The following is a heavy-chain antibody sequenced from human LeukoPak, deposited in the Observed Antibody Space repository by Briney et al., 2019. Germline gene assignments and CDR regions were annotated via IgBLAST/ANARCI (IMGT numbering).Heavy chain of an antibody. CDR3: AKEKRDYVWGSYRPNWFDP. J-gene: IGHJ5*02. D-gene: IGHD3-16*02. CDR2: ISGSGGST. CDR1: GFTFSSYA. V-gene: IGHV3-23*01. Sequence: GGSLRLSCAASGFTFSSYAMSWVRQAPGKGLEWVSAISGSGGSTYYADSVKGRFTISRDNSKNTLYLQMNSLRAEDTAVYYCAKEKRDYVWGSYRPNWFDPWGQGALVTVSS.